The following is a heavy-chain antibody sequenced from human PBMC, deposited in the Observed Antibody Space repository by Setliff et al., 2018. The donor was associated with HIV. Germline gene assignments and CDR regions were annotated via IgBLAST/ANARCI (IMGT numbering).Heavy chain of an antibody. CDR2: IVPILGIA. CDR1: GGTFTNSA. Sequence: ASVKVSCKASGGTFTNSAIGWVRQAAGQGLEWRGAIVPILGIANSEQKFQGRGTITTDESTNTAYMELSSLRSEDTAVYYCARIPTGGAFDIWGQGTVVTVS. D-gene: IGHD7-27*01. V-gene: IGHV1-69*10. J-gene: IGHJ3*02. CDR3: ARIPTGGAFDI.